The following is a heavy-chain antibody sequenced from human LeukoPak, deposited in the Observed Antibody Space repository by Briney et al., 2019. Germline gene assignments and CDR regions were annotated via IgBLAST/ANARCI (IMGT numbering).Heavy chain of an antibody. CDR2: INHSGST. V-gene: IGHV4-34*01. CDR1: GGSFSGYY. Sequence: SETLSLTCAVYGGSFSGYYWSWIRQPPGKGLEWIAEINHSGSTNYNPSLKSRVTISVDTSKNQFSLKLSSVTAADTAVYYCARGCRDYVWGSYRHLPDFDYWGQGTLVTVSS. CDR3: ARGCRDYVWGSYRHLPDFDY. J-gene: IGHJ4*02. D-gene: IGHD3-16*02.